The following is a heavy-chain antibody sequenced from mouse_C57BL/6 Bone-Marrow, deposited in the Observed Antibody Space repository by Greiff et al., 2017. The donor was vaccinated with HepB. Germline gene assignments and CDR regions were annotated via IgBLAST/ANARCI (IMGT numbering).Heavy chain of an antibody. CDR1: GYTFTDYY. D-gene: IGHD2-3*01. CDR2: INPYNGGT. J-gene: IGHJ1*03. Sequence: VQLQQSGPVLVKPGASVKMSCKASGYTFTDYYMNWVKQSPGKSLEWIGVINPYNGGTSYNQKFKGKATLTVDKSSSTAYMELNSLTSEDSAVYYCARRGYDGDDSYWYFDVWGTGTTVTVSS. CDR3: ARRGYDGDDSYWYFDV. V-gene: IGHV1-19*01.